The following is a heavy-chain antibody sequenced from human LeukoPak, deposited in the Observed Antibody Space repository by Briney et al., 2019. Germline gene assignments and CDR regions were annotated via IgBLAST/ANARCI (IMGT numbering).Heavy chain of an antibody. D-gene: IGHD2-15*01. J-gene: IGHJ6*02. CDR3: ARGRNPRTAGYRSGGSCYRIGMGV. V-gene: IGHV4-34*01. Sequence: SETLSLTCAVYGGSFSGYYWSWIRQPPGKGLEWIGEINHSGSTNYNPSLKSRVTISVDTSKNQFSLKLSSVTAADTAVYYCARGRNPRTAGYRSGGSCYRIGMGVWGQGTTVTVSS. CDR2: INHSGST. CDR1: GGSFSGYY.